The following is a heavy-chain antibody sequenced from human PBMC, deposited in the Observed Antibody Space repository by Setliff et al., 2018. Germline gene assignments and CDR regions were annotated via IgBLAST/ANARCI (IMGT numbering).Heavy chain of an antibody. J-gene: IGHJ4*02. V-gene: IGHV4-61*09. D-gene: IGHD4-17*01. Sequence: PSETLSLTCIVSGDSLTSGPYYWTWVRQPAGKGLEWIGHIYTSGTTNYSPSLKSRVTISADTSKNQFSLQLTSVTAADTAVYYCARGRLLYVGDSHYFDNWGQGTLVTVSS. CDR1: GDSLTSGPYY. CDR3: ARGRLLYVGDSHYFDN. CDR2: IYTSGTT.